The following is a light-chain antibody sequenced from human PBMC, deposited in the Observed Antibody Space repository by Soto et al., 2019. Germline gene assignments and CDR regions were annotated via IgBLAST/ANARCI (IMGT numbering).Light chain of an antibody. V-gene: IGKV3-20*01. CDR1: QSVSSSY. J-gene: IGKJ1*01. CDR2: GAS. CDR3: QQYGSSPRT. Sequence: EIVFTRSPGTLSLSPGGKATLPCRASQSVSSSYLAWYQQKPGQAPRLLIYGASSRATGIPDRFSGSGSGTDFTLTISRLEPEDFAVYDGQQYGSSPRTFGQGTKVDIK.